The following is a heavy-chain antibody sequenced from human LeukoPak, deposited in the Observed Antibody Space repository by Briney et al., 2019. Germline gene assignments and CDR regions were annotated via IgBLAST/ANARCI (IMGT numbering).Heavy chain of an antibody. CDR2: TYYRAKWHH. Sequence: SQTLSLTCAISGDSVSSNRAAWNWIRQSPSRGLEWLGRTYYRAKWHHEYAVSVRSRININPDTSKNQFSLPLNSVTPEGTAVYYCPRTGASGDSWGQGTLVTVSS. V-gene: IGHV6-1*01. J-gene: IGHJ4*02. CDR3: PRTGASGDS. D-gene: IGHD2-21*02. CDR1: GDSVSSNRAA.